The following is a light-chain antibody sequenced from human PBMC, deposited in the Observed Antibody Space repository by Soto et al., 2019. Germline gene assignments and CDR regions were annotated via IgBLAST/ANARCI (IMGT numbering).Light chain of an antibody. J-gene: IGKJ1*01. CDR3: QQSYSTPRT. CDR2: AAS. V-gene: IGKV1-39*01. CDR1: QSINSN. Sequence: DMQMTQSPSSLSSSVGCRFTMTCRASQSINSNLNWYQQKPGRAPNVLSYAASSLHSGVPSRFSGSASGTDFALTISSLQPEDIATYYCQQSYSTPRTFGQGTKVDIK.